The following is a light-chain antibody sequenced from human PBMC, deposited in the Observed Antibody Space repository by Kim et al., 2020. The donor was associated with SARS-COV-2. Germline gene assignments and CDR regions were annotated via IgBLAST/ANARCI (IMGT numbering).Light chain of an antibody. Sequence: GDRVTIPCRASHGVCSSLAWYHQKLGNAPKHLIYVASSLQNGVPSNFTGSPSGTDFSLTISIPQPYDFATYCCQQLHMSPYSFGQGTKL. V-gene: IGKV1-9*01. J-gene: IGKJ2*01. CDR1: HGVCSS. CDR2: VAS. CDR3: QQLHMSPYS.